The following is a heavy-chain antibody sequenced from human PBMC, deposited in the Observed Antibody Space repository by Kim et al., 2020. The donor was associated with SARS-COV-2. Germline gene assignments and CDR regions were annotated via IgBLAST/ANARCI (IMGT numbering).Heavy chain of an antibody. J-gene: IGHJ4*02. CDR1: GFTFSRYW. Sequence: GGSLRLSCAASGFTFSRYWMTWVRQAPGKGLEWVANIKPDGSAKFYVDSVKGRFTISRDNAKNSLYLQMDSLGAEDTAVDYCASGDDNDYWGQGTLVTVSS. CDR3: ASGDDNDY. D-gene: IGHD2-21*01. CDR2: IKPDGSAK. V-gene: IGHV3-7*03.